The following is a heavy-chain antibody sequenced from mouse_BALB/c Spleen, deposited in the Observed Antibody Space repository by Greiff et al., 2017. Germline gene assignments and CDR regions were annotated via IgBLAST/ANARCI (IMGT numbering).Heavy chain of an antibody. CDR3: SCYYYGSTDY. CDR1: GSTFTSYW. D-gene: IGHD1-1*01. J-gene: IGHJ2*01. Sequence: LQQPGSGLVRPGASVKLSCKAPGSTFTSYWMHWVKQRLGQGPEWIGNIYPGSGSTNYDEKFKSKATLNVDTSSSTAYMQLSSLKSDDSAVYYCSCYYYGSTDYWDQGTTLPVS. CDR2: IYPGSGST. V-gene: IGHV1S22*01.